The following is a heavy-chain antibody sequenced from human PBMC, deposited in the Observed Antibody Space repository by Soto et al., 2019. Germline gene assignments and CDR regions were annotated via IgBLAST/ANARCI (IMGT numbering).Heavy chain of an antibody. CDR3: ARTYCTTTSCQAHGMDV. CDR2: LYYNTNT. J-gene: IGHJ6*02. CDR1: GGSVKSSSYY. Sequence: QVQLQESGPGLVKPSATLSLTSTVSGGSVKSSSYYWTWIRQPPGKGLEWIGYLYYNTNTNYNPSLKSRVTISVDTSKNQFSLKLSSVTAADTAVYYCARTYCTTTSCQAHGMDVCGQGTTVTVSS. V-gene: IGHV4-61*01. D-gene: IGHD2-2*01.